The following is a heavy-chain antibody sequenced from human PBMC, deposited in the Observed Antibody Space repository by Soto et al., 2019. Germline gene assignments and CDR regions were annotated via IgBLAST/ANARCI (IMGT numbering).Heavy chain of an antibody. D-gene: IGHD5-12*01. V-gene: IGHV1-46*03. CDR3: ARARNSIVATTLSGDFDY. Sequence: ASVKVSCKASGYTFTSYYMHWVRQAPGQGLEWMGIINPSGGSTSYAQKFQGRVTMTRDTSTSTVYMELSSLRSEDTAVYYCARARNSIVATTLSGDFDYWGQGTLVTVSS. CDR1: GYTFTSYY. CDR2: INPSGGST. J-gene: IGHJ4*02.